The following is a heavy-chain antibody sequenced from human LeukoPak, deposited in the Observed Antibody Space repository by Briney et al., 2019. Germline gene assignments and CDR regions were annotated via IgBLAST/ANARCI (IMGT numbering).Heavy chain of an antibody. CDR1: GGSISGGDYN. J-gene: IGHJ6*02. Sequence: SETLSLTCTVSGGSISGGDYNWNWVRRSPGKGLEWIGYIYDGGATFYNPSLKRRPTISADTSKNQFSLRLGSVTVADTAVYFCARGRRDFRRYSHYYGLDVWGQGTTVIVSS. CDR3: ARGRRDFRRYSHYYGLDV. D-gene: IGHD3-9*01. V-gene: IGHV4-30-4*01. CDR2: IYDGGAT.